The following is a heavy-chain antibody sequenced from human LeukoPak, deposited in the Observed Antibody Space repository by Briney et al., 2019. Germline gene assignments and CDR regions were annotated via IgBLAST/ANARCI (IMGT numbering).Heavy chain of an antibody. CDR2: IYTGDSDT. D-gene: IGHD5-18*01. Sequence: GASLQISCEGSGSIFTSYWIGWVRPLPGKGLEWMGIIYTGDSDTRYSPSFQGQVTISAGKSISTAYLQWSSLKASDTAMYYCARLILGYSYGYPDYWGQGTLVTVSS. V-gene: IGHV5-51*01. J-gene: IGHJ4*02. CDR3: ARLILGYSYGYPDY. CDR1: GSIFTSYW.